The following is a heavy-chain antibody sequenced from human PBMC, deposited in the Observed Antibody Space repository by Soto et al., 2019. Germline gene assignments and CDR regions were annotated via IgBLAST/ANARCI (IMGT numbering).Heavy chain of an antibody. J-gene: IGHJ5*02. CDR3: ARRYYDIWFDP. D-gene: IGHD3-22*01. Sequence: SETLSLTCTVSGGSISSYYWSWIRQPPGKGLEWIGYIYYSGSTNYNPSFKSRVTISVDTSKNQFSLKLSSVTAADTAVYYCARRYYDIWFDPWGQGTLVTVSS. V-gene: IGHV4-59*08. CDR2: IYYSGST. CDR1: GGSISSYY.